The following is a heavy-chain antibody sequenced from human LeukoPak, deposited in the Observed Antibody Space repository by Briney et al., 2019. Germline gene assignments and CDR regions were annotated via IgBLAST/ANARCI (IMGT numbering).Heavy chain of an antibody. CDR2: TYFRSKWYN. CDR1: GDSLSTNSAA. J-gene: IGHJ4*02. Sequence: SQTLSLTCAISGDSLSTNSAAWNWIRQSPSRGLEWLARTYFRSKWYNAYAVSVKGRITINPDTSKNLLSLQLNSVTPEDTAIYYRVREYSSTFDYWGQGTLVTVSS. D-gene: IGHD6-19*01. CDR3: VREYSSTFDY. V-gene: IGHV6-1*01.